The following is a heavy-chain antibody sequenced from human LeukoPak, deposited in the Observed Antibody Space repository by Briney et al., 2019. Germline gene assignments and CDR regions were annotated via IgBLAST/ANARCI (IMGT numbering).Heavy chain of an antibody. CDR2: INSTGGGT. J-gene: IGHJ6*03. D-gene: IGHD1-26*01. Sequence: PRGSVRLSCAASRFTFNRYSMSWVRQAPGKGLQCVSSINSTGGGTHYASSVRGRFSISRHNSKDTVFLQMNGLRAEDTAIYYCAKWDENFYYMDVWGQGTTVTVSS. V-gene: IGHV3-23*01. CDR1: RFTFNRYS. CDR3: AKWDENFYYMDV.